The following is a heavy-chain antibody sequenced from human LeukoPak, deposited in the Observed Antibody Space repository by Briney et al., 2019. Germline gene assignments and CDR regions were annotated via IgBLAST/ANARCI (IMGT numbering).Heavy chain of an antibody. J-gene: IGHJ4*02. CDR1: GYTFSTYY. CDR2: IHPTDGST. CDR3: ARANGGGLDY. D-gene: IGHD3-10*01. V-gene: IGHV1-46*01. Sequence: ASVKASCKTSGYTFSTYYMHWVRQAPRQGFEWLGIIHPTDGSTSYTQKIQGRVTMTRDTAPGTVYLELSSLRSEDTAVYWCARANGGGLDYWGQGTLITVSS.